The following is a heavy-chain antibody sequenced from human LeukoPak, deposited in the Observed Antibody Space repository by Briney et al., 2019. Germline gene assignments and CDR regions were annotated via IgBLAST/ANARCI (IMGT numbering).Heavy chain of an antibody. CDR2: ISSSSSYI. CDR3: ARVISGSYVDAFDI. Sequence: GGSLRLSCAASGFTFSSYSMNWVRQATGKGLEWVSSISSSSSYIYYADSVKGRFTISRDNAKNSLYLQMNSLRAEDTAVYYCARVISGSYVDAFDIWGQGTMVTVSS. J-gene: IGHJ3*02. CDR1: GFTFSSYS. V-gene: IGHV3-21*01. D-gene: IGHD1-26*01.